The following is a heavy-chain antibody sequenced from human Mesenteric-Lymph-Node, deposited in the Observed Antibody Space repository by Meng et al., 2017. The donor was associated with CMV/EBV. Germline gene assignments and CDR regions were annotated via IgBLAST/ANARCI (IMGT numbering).Heavy chain of an antibody. Sequence: SLKISCEASGFTFDDYAMHWVRQAPGKGLEWVSGITWNNGAIGYADSVKGRFTISRDNAKSSLYLQMNSLSNEDMAFYYCAKDVSGDGRYAFDHWGQGTLVTVSS. CDR2: ITWNNGAI. CDR1: GFTFDDYA. J-gene: IGHJ4*02. V-gene: IGHV3-9*03. CDR3: AKDVSGDGRYAFDH. D-gene: IGHD1-26*01.